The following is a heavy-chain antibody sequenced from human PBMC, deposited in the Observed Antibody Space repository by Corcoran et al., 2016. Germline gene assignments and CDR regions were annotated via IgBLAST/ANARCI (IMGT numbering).Heavy chain of an antibody. CDR1: GFIFSNNW. Sequence: EVQLVESGGGLVQPGGSLRVSCAASGFIFSNNWMSWVRQAPGKGLEWVANIKQDGGEKHYGGSVKGRFTISRDDAKNSLYLQMNSLSAEDTAVYSCVREGVGRGVMYVWVQGTTVTVAS. V-gene: IGHV3-7*03. D-gene: IGHD3-3*01. J-gene: IGHJ6*02. CDR2: IKQDGGEK. CDR3: VREGVGRGVMYV.